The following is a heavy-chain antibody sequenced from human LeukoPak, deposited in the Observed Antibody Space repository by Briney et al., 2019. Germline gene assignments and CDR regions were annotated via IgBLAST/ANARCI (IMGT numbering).Heavy chain of an antibody. D-gene: IGHD6-13*01. J-gene: IGHJ4*02. Sequence: GGSLRLSCAASGFIFSSYGMHWVRQAPGKGLEWVAFIRYDGSNKYYADSVKGRFTISRDNSKNTLYLQMNSLRAEDTAVYYCARADSSSWSDLDYWGQGTLVTVSS. V-gene: IGHV3-30*02. CDR2: IRYDGSNK. CDR1: GFIFSSYG. CDR3: ARADSSSWSDLDY.